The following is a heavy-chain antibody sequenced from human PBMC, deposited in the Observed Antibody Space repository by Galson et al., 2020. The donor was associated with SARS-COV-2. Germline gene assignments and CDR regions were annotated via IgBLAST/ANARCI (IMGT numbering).Heavy chain of an antibody. CDR3: ERGKEWYYYDSSGYYYFHY. V-gene: IGHV3-48*03. D-gene: IGHD3-22*01. Sequence: GGSLRLSCAASGFTFSSYEMNWVRQAPGKGLEWVSYISSSGSTIYYADSAKGRFTISRDNAKNSLYLQLNSLRAEDTAVYYCERGKEWYYYDSSGYYYFHYWGQGTLVTVSS. J-gene: IGHJ4*02. CDR1: GFTFSSYE. CDR2: ISSSGSTI.